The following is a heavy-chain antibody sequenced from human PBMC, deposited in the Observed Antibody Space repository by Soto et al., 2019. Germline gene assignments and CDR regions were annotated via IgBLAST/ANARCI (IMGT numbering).Heavy chain of an antibody. D-gene: IGHD5-12*01. CDR3: ARAEMATIVPFDY. CDR2: IYPGDSDT. V-gene: IGHV5-51*01. Sequence: RGESLKISCKGSGYSFTSYWIGWVRQMPGKGLEWMGIIYPGDSDTRYSPSFQGQVTISADKSISTAYLQWSSLKASDTAMYYCARAEMATIVPFDYWGQGTLVTVSS. J-gene: IGHJ4*02. CDR1: GYSFTSYW.